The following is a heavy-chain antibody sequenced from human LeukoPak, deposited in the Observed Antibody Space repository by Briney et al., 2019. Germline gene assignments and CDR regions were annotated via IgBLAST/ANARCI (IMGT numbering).Heavy chain of an antibody. Sequence: GGSLRLSCAASGFTFSSYAMSWVRQAPGKGLEWVSAISGSGGSTYYADSVKGRFTISRDNSKNTLYLQMSSLRAEDTAVYYCAKGSMVRGKTDYWGQGTLVTVSS. CDR1: GFTFSSYA. J-gene: IGHJ4*02. D-gene: IGHD3-10*01. V-gene: IGHV3-23*01. CDR2: ISGSGGST. CDR3: AKGSMVRGKTDY.